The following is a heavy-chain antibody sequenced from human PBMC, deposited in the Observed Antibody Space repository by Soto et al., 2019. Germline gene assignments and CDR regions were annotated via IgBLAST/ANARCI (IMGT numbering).Heavy chain of an antibody. CDR2: ISGSGGST. CDR1: GFTFSSYA. V-gene: IGHV3-23*01. CDR3: AKATYYYDSSGYYPFDY. J-gene: IGHJ4*02. D-gene: IGHD3-22*01. Sequence: PGGSLRLSCAASGFTFSSYAMSWVRQAPGKGLEWVSAISGSGGSTYYADSVKGRFTISRDNSKNTLYLQMNSLRAEDTAVYYCAKATYYYDSSGYYPFDYWGQGTLVTGLL.